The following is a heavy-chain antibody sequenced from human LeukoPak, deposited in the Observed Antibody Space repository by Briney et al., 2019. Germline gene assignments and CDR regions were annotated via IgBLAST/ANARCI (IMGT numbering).Heavy chain of an antibody. Sequence: ASVKVSCKASGYTFTGYYMHWVRQAPGQGLEWMGRINPDSGGTNYAQKFQGRVTMTRDTSISTAYMELSRLRSDDTAVYYCAREPATMVRGVLLGRFDPWGQGTLVTVSP. D-gene: IGHD3-10*01. CDR3: AREPATMVRGVLLGRFDP. J-gene: IGHJ5*02. V-gene: IGHV1-2*06. CDR1: GYTFTGYY. CDR2: INPDSGGT.